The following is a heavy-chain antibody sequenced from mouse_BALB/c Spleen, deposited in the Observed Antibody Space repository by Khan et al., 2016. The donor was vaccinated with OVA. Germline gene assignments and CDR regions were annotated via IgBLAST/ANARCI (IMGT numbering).Heavy chain of an antibody. Sequence: QVQLQQSGPELMKPGASVNISCKASGYTFTDYVINWVKQRTGQGLEWIGEIYPGSGTTYYNETLKGKVTLTADKSSNTAYLQLSTLTSEDSAVYCCAKIYASWFAYWGQGTLVTVSA. CDR3: AKIYASWFAY. CDR2: IYPGSGTT. V-gene: IGHV1-77*01. CDR1: GYTFTDYV. J-gene: IGHJ3*01. D-gene: IGHD2-3*01.